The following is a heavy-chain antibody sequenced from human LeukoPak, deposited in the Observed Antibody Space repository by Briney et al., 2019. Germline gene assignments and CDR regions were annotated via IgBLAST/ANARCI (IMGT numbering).Heavy chain of an antibody. V-gene: IGHV3-30*18. J-gene: IGHJ4*02. CDR2: ISYDGSNK. CDR1: GFTFSSYG. CDR3: AKPITMVRGVTSPLDY. Sequence: GRSLRLSCAASGFTFSSYGMHWVRQAPGKGLEWVAVISYDGSNKYYADSVKGRFTISRDNSKNTLYLQMNSLRAEDTAVYYCAKPITMVRGVTSPLDYWGQGTLVTVSS. D-gene: IGHD3-10*01.